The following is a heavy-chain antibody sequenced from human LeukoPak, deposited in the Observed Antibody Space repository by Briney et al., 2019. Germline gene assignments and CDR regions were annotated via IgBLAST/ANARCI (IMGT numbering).Heavy chain of an antibody. V-gene: IGHV1-18*01. CDR2: ISAHSDNT. Sequence: ASVKVSCKASGYTFTSYGFSRVRQAPGQGLEWMGWISAHSDNTNYPQKFRGRVTMTTDTSTSTAYMELRSLRSDDTAVYYCARGPRGGIGYFYYMDVWGKGTTVTVS. D-gene: IGHD3-10*01. CDR3: ARGPRGGIGYFYYMDV. J-gene: IGHJ6*03. CDR1: GYTFTSYG.